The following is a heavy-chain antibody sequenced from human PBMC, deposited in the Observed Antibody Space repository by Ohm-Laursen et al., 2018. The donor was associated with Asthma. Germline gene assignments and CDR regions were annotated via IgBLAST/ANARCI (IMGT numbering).Heavy chain of an antibody. CDR2: IYYSGST. CDR3: ARGTSYSGSYPH. CDR1: GGSISSYY. V-gene: IGHV4-59*01. Sequence: GTLSLTCTVSGGSISSYYWSWIRPPPGRGLEWIGYIYYSGSTSYNPSLKSRVTISVDTSKNQFSLKLSSVTAADTAVYYCARGTSYSGSYPHWGQGTLVTVSS. D-gene: IGHD1-26*01. J-gene: IGHJ4*02.